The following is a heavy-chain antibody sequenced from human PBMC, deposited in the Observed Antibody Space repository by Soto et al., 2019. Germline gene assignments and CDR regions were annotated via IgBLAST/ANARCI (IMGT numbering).Heavy chain of an antibody. D-gene: IGHD3-22*01. CDR2: IYNSGSA. Sequence: PSETLSLTCTVSGGSLSSSTYYWGWIRQPPGKGMEWIGNIYNSGSASYNPSLKSRVTISVDISKNQFSLKLSSVTAVDTAVYYCARCYYDTSGYYPPGIWGQGTLVTVS. CDR3: ARCYYDTSGYYPPGI. J-gene: IGHJ4*02. V-gene: IGHV4-39*01. CDR1: GGSLSSSTYY.